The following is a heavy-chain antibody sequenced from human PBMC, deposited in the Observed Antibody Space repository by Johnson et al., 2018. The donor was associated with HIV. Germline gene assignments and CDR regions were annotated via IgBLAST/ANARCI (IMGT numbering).Heavy chain of an antibody. CDR2: ISGSGGST. J-gene: IGHJ3*02. CDR1: GFTFSSYA. D-gene: IGHD2-15*01. V-gene: IGHV3-23*04. Sequence: VQLVESGGVVVQPGGSLRLSCAASGFTFSSYAMSWVRQAPGKGLEWVSAISGSGGSTYYADSVKGRFTISRDNSKNTLNLQMNSLRAEDTALYYCVKVQLSVWGLQSCSGRACYLGGEFDIWGQGTVVTVSS. CDR3: VKVQLSVWGLQSCSGRACYLGGEFDI.